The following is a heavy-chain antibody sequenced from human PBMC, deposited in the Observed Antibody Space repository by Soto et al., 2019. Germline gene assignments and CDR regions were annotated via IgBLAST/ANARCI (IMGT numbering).Heavy chain of an antibody. CDR1: GGTFSSYA. D-gene: IGHD2-21*02. J-gene: IGHJ4*02. CDR2: IIPIFGTA. V-gene: IGHV1-69*01. CDR3: ARDSADCGGDCYSDY. Sequence: QVQLVQSGAEVKKPGSSVKVSCKASGGTFSSYAISWVRQAPGQGLEWMGGIIPIFGTANYAQKFQGRVTITADESTSTGYMELSSLRSEDTAVYYCARDSADCGGDCYSDYWGQGTLVTVSS.